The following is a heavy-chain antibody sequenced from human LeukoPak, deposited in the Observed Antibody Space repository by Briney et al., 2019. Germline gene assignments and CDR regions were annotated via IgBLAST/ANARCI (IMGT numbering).Heavy chain of an antibody. CDR2: ISAYNGNT. CDR1: GYTFTSYG. V-gene: IGHV1-18*01. CDR3: ARVDGTIFGVVIHTIDY. D-gene: IGHD3-3*01. J-gene: IGHJ4*02. Sequence: GASVKVSCKASGYTFTSYGISWVRQAPGQGLEWMGWISAYNGNTNYAQKLQGRVTTTTDTSTSTAYMELRSLRSDDTAVYYCARVDGTIFGVVIHTIDYWGQGTLVTVSS.